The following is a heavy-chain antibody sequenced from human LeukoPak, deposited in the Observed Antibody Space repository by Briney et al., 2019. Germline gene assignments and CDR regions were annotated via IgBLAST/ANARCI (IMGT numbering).Heavy chain of an antibody. CDR2: IIPIFGTA. D-gene: IGHD3-22*01. J-gene: IGHJ4*02. CDR3: ARALYYYDSSGYSTLYFDY. Sequence: SVKVSCKASGGTFISYAISWVRQAPGQGLEWMGGIIPIFGTANYAQKFQGRVTITADESTSTAYMELSSLRSEDTAVYYCARALYYYDSSGYSTLYFDYWGQGTLVTVSS. CDR1: GGTFISYA. V-gene: IGHV1-69*13.